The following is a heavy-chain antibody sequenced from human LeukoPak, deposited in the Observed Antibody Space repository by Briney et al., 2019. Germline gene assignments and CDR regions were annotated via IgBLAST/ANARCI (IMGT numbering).Heavy chain of an antibody. CDR2: SSSSGST. V-gene: IGHV4-59*08. Sequence: PSETLSLTCTVSGGSISTYYWGWIRQPPGKGLEWIGYSSSSGSTNYNPSLNSRVTISVDTSKNQFSLKRSSVTAADTAVYHCARHGGSYSHDYWGQGTLVTVSS. D-gene: IGHD1-26*01. CDR3: ARHGGSYSHDY. CDR1: GGSISTYY. J-gene: IGHJ4*02.